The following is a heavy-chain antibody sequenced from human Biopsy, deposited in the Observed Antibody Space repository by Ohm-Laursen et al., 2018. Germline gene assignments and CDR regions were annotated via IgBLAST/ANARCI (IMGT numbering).Heavy chain of an antibody. Sequence: GTLSLTCAVSGYSVTNDYYWGWIRQPPGKGLEWIGNIYYDGITYYSPSLKSRVAMSVDTSKNNFSLRLTSVTAADTAVYYCARVAGGYAYYYGMDVWGQGTTVIVSS. CDR2: IYYDGIT. D-gene: IGHD5-12*01. V-gene: IGHV4-38-2*01. CDR3: ARVAGGYAYYYGMDV. J-gene: IGHJ6*02. CDR1: GYSVTNDYY.